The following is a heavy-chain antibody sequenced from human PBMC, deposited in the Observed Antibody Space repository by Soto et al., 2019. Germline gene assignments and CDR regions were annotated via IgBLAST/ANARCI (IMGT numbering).Heavy chain of an antibody. Sequence: PSETLSLTCTVSGGSISSGDYYWSWIRQPPGKGLEWIGYIYYSGSTYYNPSLKSRVTISVDTSKNQFSLKLSSVTAADTAVYYCARDQGYCSGGVCYREFDYWGQGTLVTVSS. CDR2: IYYSGST. D-gene: IGHD2-8*02. V-gene: IGHV4-30-4*01. J-gene: IGHJ4*02. CDR1: GGSISSGDYY. CDR3: ARDQGYCSGGVCYREFDY.